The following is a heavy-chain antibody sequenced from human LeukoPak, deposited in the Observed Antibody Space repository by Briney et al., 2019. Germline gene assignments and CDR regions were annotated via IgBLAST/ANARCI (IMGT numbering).Heavy chain of an antibody. Sequence: ASVTVSCKASGGTFSSYAISWVRQAPGQGLEWMGGIIPIFGTANYAQKFQGRVTITADESTSTAYMELSSLRSEDTAVYYCARETDYYGSGSYYKHYYYYGMDVWGQGTTVTVSS. J-gene: IGHJ6*02. CDR3: ARETDYYGSGSYYKHYYYYGMDV. D-gene: IGHD3-10*01. CDR1: GGTFSSYA. V-gene: IGHV1-69*13. CDR2: IIPIFGTA.